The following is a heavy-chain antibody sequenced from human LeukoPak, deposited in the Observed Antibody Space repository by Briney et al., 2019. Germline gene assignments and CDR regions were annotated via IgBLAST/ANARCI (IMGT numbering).Heavy chain of an antibody. V-gene: IGHV1-8*01. J-gene: IGHJ3*02. CDR3: ARAPSADYDFWSGYYDRYAFDI. Sequence: ASVKVSCKASGYTFTSYDINWVRQATGQGLEWMGWMNPNSGNTGYAQKFQGRVTMTRNTSISTAYMELGSLRSEDTAVYYCARAPSADYDFWSGYYDRYAFDIWGQGTMVTVSS. CDR2: MNPNSGNT. CDR1: GYTFTSYD. D-gene: IGHD3-3*01.